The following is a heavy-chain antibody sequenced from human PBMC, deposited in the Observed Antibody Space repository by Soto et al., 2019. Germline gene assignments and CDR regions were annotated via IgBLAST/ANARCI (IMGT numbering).Heavy chain of an antibody. Sequence: VQLVESGGALVQRGGSLTLSCAASGFRFSIYSMNWVRQAPGKGLEWSAYITSDTKTIKYAESVKGRFTISRDNAKNSVYLQMDNLSDEDTAVYYCARSVEGHFDYWGQGTVVTVSS. CDR1: GFRFSIYS. CDR3: ARSVEGHFDY. CDR2: ITSDTKTI. D-gene: IGHD6-19*01. V-gene: IGHV3-48*02. J-gene: IGHJ4*02.